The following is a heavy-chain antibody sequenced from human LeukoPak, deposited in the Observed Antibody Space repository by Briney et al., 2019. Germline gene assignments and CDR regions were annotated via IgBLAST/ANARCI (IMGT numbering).Heavy chain of an antibody. D-gene: IGHD2-15*01. V-gene: IGHV4-59*12. CDR1: GGSISNYY. CDR2: VSYSGST. CDR3: ARDHPSYCSGGSCYDYYYGMDV. Sequence: SETLSLTCTVSGGSISNYYWNWIRQPPGKGLEWIGYVSYSGSTNYNPSLKSRVTISVDTSKNQFSLKLSSVTAADTAVYYCARDHPSYCSGGSCYDYYYGMDVWGQGTTVTVSS. J-gene: IGHJ6*02.